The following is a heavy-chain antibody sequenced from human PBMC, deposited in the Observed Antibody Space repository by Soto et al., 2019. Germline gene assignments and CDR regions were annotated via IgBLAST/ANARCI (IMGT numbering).Heavy chain of an antibody. Sequence: QLQLQESGSGLVTPSQTLSLTCAVAGGSISGGGHSWTWLRQPPGKGLEWLGYIYDTGGTYYNPSVKCRIXISADRSKNQFSLELMSVTAADTAVYYCARATSLLAPSFDYWGQGTLVTVSS. CDR1: GGSISGGGHS. D-gene: IGHD2-8*02. CDR3: ARATSLLAPSFDY. V-gene: IGHV4-30-2*01. CDR2: IYDTGGT. J-gene: IGHJ4*02.